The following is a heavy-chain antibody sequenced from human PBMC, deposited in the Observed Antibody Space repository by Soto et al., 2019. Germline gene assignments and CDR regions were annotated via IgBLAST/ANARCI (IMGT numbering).Heavy chain of an antibody. D-gene: IGHD2-2*01. Sequence: QVQLQESGPGLVKPSETLSLTCTVSGGSINNYYWSWIRQHPGKGLELIGFIFYNGRTDYNPSLESRVTISLDTSKSPFSLKLNSVAAADTAVYYCARALDSSAAPFDFWGQGTLVTVSS. CDR1: GGSINNYY. J-gene: IGHJ4*02. CDR2: IFYNGRT. CDR3: ARALDSSAAPFDF. V-gene: IGHV4-59*01.